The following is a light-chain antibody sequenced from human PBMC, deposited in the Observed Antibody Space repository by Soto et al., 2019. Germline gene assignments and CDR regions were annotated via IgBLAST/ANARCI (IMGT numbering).Light chain of an antibody. J-gene: IGLJ2*01. CDR2: EVS. Sequence: QSVLTQPPSASGSPGQSVTISCTGTSSEVGGYNYVSWYQHHPGKAPKLMIYEVSKRPSGVPDRFSGSKSGNTASLTVSGLQAEDEADYYCSSYAGSNNFVFGGGTKLTVL. CDR3: SSYAGSNNFV. CDR1: SSEVGGYNY. V-gene: IGLV2-8*01.